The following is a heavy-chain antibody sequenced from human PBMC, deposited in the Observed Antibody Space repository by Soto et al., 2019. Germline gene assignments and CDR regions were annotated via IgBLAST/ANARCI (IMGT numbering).Heavy chain of an antibody. Sequence: PSETLSITCTVSGGSISGYYWSWIRQPPGKGLEWIGYVWHSGSTNYNPSLKSRVTTSVDTSKNQFSLKLSSMTAEDTAVYSCASYGSGSYSFVYWGQGTLVTVSS. D-gene: IGHD3-10*01. CDR3: ASYGSGSYSFVY. CDR1: GGSISGYY. CDR2: VWHSGST. J-gene: IGHJ4*02. V-gene: IGHV4-59*08.